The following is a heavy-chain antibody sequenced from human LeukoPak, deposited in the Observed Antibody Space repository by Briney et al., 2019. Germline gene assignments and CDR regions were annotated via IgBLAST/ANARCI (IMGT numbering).Heavy chain of an antibody. Sequence: ASVKVSCKASGYTFTGYYMHWVRQAPGQGLEWMGWINPNSGGTNYAQKFQGRVTMTRDTSISTAYMELSRLRSDDTAVYYCARGAYGSGSHYNGLLLYYYYMDVWGKGTTVTVSS. D-gene: IGHD3-10*01. CDR3: ARGAYGSGSHYNGLLLYYYYMDV. J-gene: IGHJ6*03. CDR1: GYTFTGYY. V-gene: IGHV1-2*02. CDR2: INPNSGGT.